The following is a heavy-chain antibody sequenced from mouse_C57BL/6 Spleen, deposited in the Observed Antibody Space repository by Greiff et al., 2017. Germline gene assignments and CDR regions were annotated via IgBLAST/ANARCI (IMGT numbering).Heavy chain of an antibody. V-gene: IGHV1-26*01. Sequence: EVQLQQSGPELVKPGASVKISCKASGYTFTDYYMNWVKQSHGKSLEWIGDINPNNGGTSYTQKFKGKATLTVDKSSSTAYMELRSLTSEDSAVYYCARWNWDGGSFDYWGQGTTLTVSS. J-gene: IGHJ2*01. CDR3: ARWNWDGGSFDY. CDR1: GYTFTDYY. D-gene: IGHD4-1*01. CDR2: INPNNGGT.